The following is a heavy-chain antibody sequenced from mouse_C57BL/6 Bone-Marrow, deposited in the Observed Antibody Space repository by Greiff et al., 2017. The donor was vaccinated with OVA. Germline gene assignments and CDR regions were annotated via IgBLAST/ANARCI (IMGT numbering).Heavy chain of an antibody. Sequence: VKLQESGAELVKPGASVKLSCKASGYTFTSYWMHWVKQRPGQGLEWIGMIHPNSGSTNYNEKFKSKATLTVDKSSSTAYMQLSSLTSEDSAVYYCARLLWLREGAYWGQGTLVTVSA. D-gene: IGHD2-2*01. CDR2: IHPNSGST. CDR1: GYTFTSYW. CDR3: ARLLWLREGAY. J-gene: IGHJ3*01. V-gene: IGHV1-64*01.